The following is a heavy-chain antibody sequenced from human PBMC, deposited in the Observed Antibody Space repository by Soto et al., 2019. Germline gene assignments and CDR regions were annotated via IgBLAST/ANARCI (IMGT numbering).Heavy chain of an antibody. V-gene: IGHV1-3*01. D-gene: IGHD5-12*01. CDR2: INAGNGNT. Sequence: GASVKVSCKASGYTFTNYAMHWVRQAPGQRLEWMGWINAGNGNTKYSQKFQGRVTITRDTSASTAYMELSSLRSEDTAVYYCARVSGYYLTDDWGQGTLVTVSS. CDR3: ARVSGYYLTDD. CDR1: GYTFTNYA. J-gene: IGHJ4*02.